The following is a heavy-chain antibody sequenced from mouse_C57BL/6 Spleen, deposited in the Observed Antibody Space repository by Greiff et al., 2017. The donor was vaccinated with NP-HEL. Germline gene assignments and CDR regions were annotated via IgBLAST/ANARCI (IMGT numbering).Heavy chain of an antibody. V-gene: IGHV3-6*01. CDR2: ISYDGSN. J-gene: IGHJ2*01. CDR1: GYSITSGYY. CDR3: ARERKGDYYGSSPLFDY. Sequence: EVQRVESGPGLVKPSQSLSLTCSVTGYSITSGYYWNWIRQFPGNKLEWMGYISYDGSNNYNPSLKNRISITRDTSKNQFFLKLNSVTTEDTATYYCARERKGDYYGSSPLFDYWGQGTTLTVSS. D-gene: IGHD1-1*01.